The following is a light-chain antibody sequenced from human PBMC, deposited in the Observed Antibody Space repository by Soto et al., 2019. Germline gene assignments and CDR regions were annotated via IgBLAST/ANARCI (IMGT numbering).Light chain of an antibody. J-gene: IGLJ1*01. CDR2: EGS. CDR3: YSYAGRNLYV. V-gene: IGLV2-23*01. CDR1: SSDVGGYNL. Sequence: QSALTQPASMSGSPGQAITITCTGTSSDVGGYNLVSWYQQHPGKAPKLMIYEGSQRPSGVSNRFSGSKSGNTASLTISGLQAEDEADYYCYSYAGRNLYVFGTGTKVTVL.